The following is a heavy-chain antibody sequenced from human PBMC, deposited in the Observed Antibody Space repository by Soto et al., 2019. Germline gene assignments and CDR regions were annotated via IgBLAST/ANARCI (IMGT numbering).Heavy chain of an antibody. CDR1: GGSISSYY. V-gene: IGHV4-59*08. CDR2: IYYSGST. J-gene: IGHJ4*02. Sequence: SSETLSLTCTVSGGSISSYYWSWIRQPPGKGLEWIGYIYYSGSTNYNPSLKSRVTISVDTSKNQFSLKLSSVTAADTAVYYCARLSVVPAAEFDYWGQGTLVTVSS. D-gene: IGHD2-2*01. CDR3: ARLSVVPAAEFDY.